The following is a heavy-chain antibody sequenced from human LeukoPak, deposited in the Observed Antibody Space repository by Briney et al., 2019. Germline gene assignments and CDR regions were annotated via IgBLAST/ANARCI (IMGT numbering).Heavy chain of an antibody. Sequence: SQTLSLTCTVSGGSVSSGDYFWGWIRQPPGKGLELIAYIYYTGTTYYNPSLKSPVTISVDTSKNQFSLKLNSVTAADTAVYYCARQYYGSEDNWGQGTLVTVSS. V-gene: IGHV4-30-4*01. J-gene: IGHJ4*02. CDR1: GGSVSSGDYF. CDR2: IYYTGTT. CDR3: ARQYYGSEDN. D-gene: IGHD3-10*01.